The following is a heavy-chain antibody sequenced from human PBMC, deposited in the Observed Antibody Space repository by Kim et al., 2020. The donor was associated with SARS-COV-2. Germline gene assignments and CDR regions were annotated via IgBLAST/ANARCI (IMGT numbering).Heavy chain of an antibody. V-gene: IGHV3-15*01. Sequence: GGSLRLSCAASGFTFSNAWMSWVRQAPGKGLEWVGRIKSKTDGATSDYAAPVQGRCTISRDDSKITLYLQMNSVKTEDTAVYYCTTVLYFDSRGFALVLSYALDLWGQGTTVTVSS. CDR3: TTVLYFDSRGFALVLSYALDL. D-gene: IGHD3-22*01. CDR1: GFTFSNAW. CDR2: IKSKTDGATS. J-gene: IGHJ6*02.